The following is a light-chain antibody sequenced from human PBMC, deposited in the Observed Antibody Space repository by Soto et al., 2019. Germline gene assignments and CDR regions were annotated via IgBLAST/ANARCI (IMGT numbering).Light chain of an antibody. V-gene: IGKV1D-12*01. J-gene: IGKJ5*01. CDR2: AAS. Sequence: DIQVTQSPSSVSASVGDRVTITCRASQDIVGYLAWYQHKPGRTPELLIHAASRLQRGVPSRFSGSESGTDFTLTINSRQPEDFANSYCQQAYSFPITFGQGTRL. CDR3: QQAYSFPIT. CDR1: QDIVGY.